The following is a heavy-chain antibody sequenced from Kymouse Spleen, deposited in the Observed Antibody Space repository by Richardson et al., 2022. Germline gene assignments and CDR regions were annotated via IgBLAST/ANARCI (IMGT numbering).Heavy chain of an antibody. CDR2: ISSSSSYI. CDR1: GFTFSSYS. J-gene: IGHJ4*02. CDR3: ARGGGSSSSFDY. Sequence: EVQLVESGGGLVKPGGSLRLSCAASGFTFSSYSMNWVRQAPGKGLEWVSSISSSSSYIYYADSVKGRFTISRDNAKNSLYLQMNSLRAEDTAVYYCARGGGSSSSFDYWGQGTLVTVSS. D-gene: IGHD6-6*01. V-gene: IGHV3-21*03.